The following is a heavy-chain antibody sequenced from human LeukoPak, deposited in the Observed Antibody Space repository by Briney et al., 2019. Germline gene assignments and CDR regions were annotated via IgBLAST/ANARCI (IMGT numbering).Heavy chain of an antibody. Sequence: ASVKVSCKASGYTFTNYDINWVRQATGQGLEWMGWMNPNNGDTGYAQKFQGRVTITRNTSISTAYMELSSLRSEDTAVYYCARARGTTVVTYDAFDIWGQGTMVPVSS. CDR2: MNPNNGDT. J-gene: IGHJ3*02. D-gene: IGHD4-23*01. CDR1: GYTFTNYD. V-gene: IGHV1-8*03. CDR3: ARARGTTVVTYDAFDI.